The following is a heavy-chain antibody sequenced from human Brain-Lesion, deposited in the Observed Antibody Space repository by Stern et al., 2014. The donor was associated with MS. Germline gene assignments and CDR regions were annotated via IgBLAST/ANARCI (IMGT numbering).Heavy chain of an antibody. J-gene: IGHJ6*02. D-gene: IGHD3-3*01. V-gene: IGHV1-2*02. CDR1: GYIFTGYY. CDR3: ARDQRGITIFGVVTDYYYLGMDV. CDR2: INPNTGGQ. Sequence: VQLLQSGAEVKKPGASVKVSCKTSGYIFTGYYIHWVRQAPGHGLEWMAWINPNTGGQKYAQKFQGRVTMSRDTSISTAYVELSSLTSDDTAVYYCARDQRGITIFGVVTDYYYLGMDVWGQGTTVTVSS.